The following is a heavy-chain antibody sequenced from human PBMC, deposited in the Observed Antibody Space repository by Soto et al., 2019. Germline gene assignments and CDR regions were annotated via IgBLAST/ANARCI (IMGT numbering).Heavy chain of an antibody. CDR2: IYTTGST. CDR3: AREGGYLDTSGSGVYHYHGVDV. D-gene: IGHD3-22*01. J-gene: IGHJ6*02. Sequence: PSETLSLTCTVSGGSISTYFWSWIRQPAGGGLEWIGRIYTTGSTNYNPSLKSRVTMSLDTSRNQFSLKLSSVAAADTAVYYCAREGGYLDTSGSGVYHYHGVDVWGQGTTVTVSS. V-gene: IGHV4-4*07. CDR1: GGSISTYF.